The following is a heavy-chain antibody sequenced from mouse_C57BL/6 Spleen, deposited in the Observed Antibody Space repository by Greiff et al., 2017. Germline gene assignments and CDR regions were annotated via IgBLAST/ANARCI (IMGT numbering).Heavy chain of an antibody. CDR3: ARLTAQGQAY. CDR2: INPSTGGT. D-gene: IGHD3-2*02. CDR1: GYSFTGYY. V-gene: IGHV1-42*01. J-gene: IGHJ3*01. Sequence: VQLQQSGPELVKPGASVKISCKASGYSFTGYYMNWVKQSPEKSLEWIGEINPSTGGTTYNQKFKAKATLTVDKSSSTAYMQLKSLTSKDSAVYYCARLTAQGQAYWGQRTLVTVTA.